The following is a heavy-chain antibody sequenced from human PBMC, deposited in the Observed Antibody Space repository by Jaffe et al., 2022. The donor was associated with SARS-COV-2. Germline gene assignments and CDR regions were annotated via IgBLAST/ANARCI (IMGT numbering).Heavy chain of an antibody. CDR2: INPSGGST. J-gene: IGHJ5*02. V-gene: IGHV1-46*01. Sequence: QVQLVQSGAEVKKPGASVKVSCKASGYIFTTFYMHWVRQAPGQGLEWMGIINPSGGSTTYAQKFQGRVTMTRDTSTSTVFMELSSLRFEDSAVYYCARDLSPSDHPGIVVTGQNWFDPWGQGTLVTVSS. CDR1: GYIFTTFY. CDR3: ARDLSPSDHPGIVVTGQNWFDP. D-gene: IGHD6-19*01.